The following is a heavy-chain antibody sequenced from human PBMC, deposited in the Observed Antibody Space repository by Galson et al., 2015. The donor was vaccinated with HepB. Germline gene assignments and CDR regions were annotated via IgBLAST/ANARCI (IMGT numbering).Heavy chain of an antibody. Sequence: SLRLSCAASGFTFSSYGMHWVRQAPGKGLEWVAVIWYDGSNKYYADSVKGRFTISRDNSKNTLYLQMNSLRAEDTAVYYCARDRTAMVPHLLDYWGQGTLVTVSS. CDR1: GFTFSSYG. V-gene: IGHV3-33*01. D-gene: IGHD5-18*01. J-gene: IGHJ4*02. CDR3: ARDRTAMVPHLLDY. CDR2: IWYDGSNK.